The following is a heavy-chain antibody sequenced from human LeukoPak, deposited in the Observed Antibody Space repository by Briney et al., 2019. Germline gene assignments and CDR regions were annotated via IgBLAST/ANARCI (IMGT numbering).Heavy chain of an antibody. D-gene: IGHD1-1*01. CDR1: GYTFSGYY. CDR3: AAATTGTTFFDY. V-gene: IGHV1-2*02. Sequence: GASVTVSCKASGYTFSGYYMFWVRQAPGQGLEWMGWINSDSGATNYAQKFQGRVTMTRDTSISTAYMELSSLRSDDTGVYYCAAATTGTTFFDYWGPGTLVSVSS. J-gene: IGHJ4*02. CDR2: INSDSGAT.